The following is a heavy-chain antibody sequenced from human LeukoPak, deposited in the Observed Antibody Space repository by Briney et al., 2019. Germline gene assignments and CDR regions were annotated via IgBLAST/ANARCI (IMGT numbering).Heavy chain of an antibody. D-gene: IGHD3-16*02. V-gene: IGHV5-51*01. CDR2: IYPGDSDT. Sequence: GESLKISCKGSGYSFTSYWIGWVRQMPGKGLEWMGIIYPGDSDTRYSPSFQGQVTISADKSISTAYLQWSSLKASDTAMYYCARHNNYDYVWGSYRLYSWFDPWGQGTLVTVSS. J-gene: IGHJ5*02. CDR3: ARHNNYDYVWGSYRLYSWFDP. CDR1: GYSFTSYW.